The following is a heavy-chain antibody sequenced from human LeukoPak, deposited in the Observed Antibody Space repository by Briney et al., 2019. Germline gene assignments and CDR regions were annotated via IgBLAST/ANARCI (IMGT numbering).Heavy chain of an antibody. D-gene: IGHD4-17*01. CDR2: IYYSGST. J-gene: IGHJ4*02. CDR1: GGSISSGDYY. CDR3: AREVPLTTALDY. V-gene: IGHV4-30-4*08. Sequence: SETLSLTCTVSGGSISSGDYYWRWIRQPPGKGLEWIGYIYYSGSTYYNPSLKSRITISVDTSKNQFSLKLSSVTAADTAVYYCAREVPLTTALDYWGQGTLVTVSS.